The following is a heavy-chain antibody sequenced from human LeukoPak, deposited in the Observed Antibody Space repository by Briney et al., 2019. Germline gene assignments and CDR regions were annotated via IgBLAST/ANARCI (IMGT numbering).Heavy chain of an antibody. CDR2: INHSGST. Sequence: SETLSLTCAVYGGSFSGYYWSWIRQPPGKGLEWIGEINHSGSTNYNPSLKSRVTISVDTSKNQFSLKLSSVTAADTAVYSCARHNYYYYMDVWGKGTTVTVSS. V-gene: IGHV4-34*01. CDR3: ARHNYYYYMDV. CDR1: GGSFSGYY. J-gene: IGHJ6*03.